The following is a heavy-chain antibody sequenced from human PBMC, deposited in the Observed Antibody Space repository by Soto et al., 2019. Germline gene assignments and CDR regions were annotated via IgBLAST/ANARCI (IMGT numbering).Heavy chain of an antibody. Sequence: GGSLRLSCAASGFTFSSYGMHWVRQAPGKGLEWVAVIWYDGSNKYYADSVKGRFTISRDNSKNTLYLQMNSLRAEDTAVYYCARDLLSSSWYYPYYHYGMDVWGQGTTVTVSS. CDR3: ARDLLSSSWYYPYYHYGMDV. V-gene: IGHV3-33*01. CDR2: IWYDGSNK. J-gene: IGHJ6*02. D-gene: IGHD6-13*01. CDR1: GFTFSSYG.